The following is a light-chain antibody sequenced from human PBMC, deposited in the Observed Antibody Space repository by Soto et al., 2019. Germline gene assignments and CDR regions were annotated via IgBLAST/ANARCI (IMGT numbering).Light chain of an antibody. Sequence: QPVLTQPPSVSGAPGQRVTISCTGRSSNIGAGYDVHWYQQLPGTAPKLLIYGNSNRPSGVPDRFSGSKSGTSASLAIPGLQAEDEADYYCQSYDSSLSGYVFGTGTKLTVL. J-gene: IGLJ1*01. CDR2: GNS. V-gene: IGLV1-40*01. CDR1: SSNIGAGYD. CDR3: QSYDSSLSGYV.